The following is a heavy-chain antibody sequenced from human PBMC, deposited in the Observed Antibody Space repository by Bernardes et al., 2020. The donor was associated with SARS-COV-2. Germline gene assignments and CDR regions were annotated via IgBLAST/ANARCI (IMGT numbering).Heavy chain of an antibody. J-gene: IGHJ6*02. CDR2: ISGRGGST. D-gene: IGHD6-13*01. CDR3: AKVIAAAGKGGVFDYYYGMDV. CDR1: GFTFSIYA. Sequence: GGSRRLSCTASGFTFSIYAMSWVRQAPGKGLEWVSAISGRGGSTCYADSVRGRFTISRDNSKNTLYMQMNSLRAEDTAVYYCAKVIAAAGKGGVFDYYYGMDVWGQGTTVTVSS. V-gene: IGHV3-23*01.